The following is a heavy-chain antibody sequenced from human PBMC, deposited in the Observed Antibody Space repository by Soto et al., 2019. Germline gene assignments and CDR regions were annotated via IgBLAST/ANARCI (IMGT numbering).Heavy chain of an antibody. CDR1: GFTFSSYG. D-gene: IGHD2-15*01. CDR2: IWYDGSNK. J-gene: IGHJ5*02. Sequence: GGSLRLSCAASGFTFSSYGMHWVRQAPGKGLEWVAVIWYDGSNKYYADSVKGRFTISRDNSKNTLYLQMNSLRAEDTAVYYCARERRVVVAAIQKNWFDPWGQGTLVTVSS. CDR3: ARERRVVVAAIQKNWFDP. V-gene: IGHV3-33*01.